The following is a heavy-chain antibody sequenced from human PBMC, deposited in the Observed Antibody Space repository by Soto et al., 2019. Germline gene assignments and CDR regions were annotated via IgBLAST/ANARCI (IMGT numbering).Heavy chain of an antibody. CDR2: ISYSGTT. CDR3: AKTYSGNYFDY. CDR1: GGSINEHY. J-gene: IGHJ4*02. Sequence: PSETLSLTCTVSGGSINEHYWSWIRQPPGKRLEWIGYISYSGTTTYNPSLKSRVTISVDTSKNQFSLKLSSVTAADTAVYYCAKTYSGNYFDYWGQGTLVTVSS. D-gene: IGHD1-26*01. V-gene: IGHV4-59*11.